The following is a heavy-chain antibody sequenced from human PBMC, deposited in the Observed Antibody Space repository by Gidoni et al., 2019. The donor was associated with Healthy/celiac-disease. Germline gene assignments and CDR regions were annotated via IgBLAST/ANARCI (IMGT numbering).Heavy chain of an antibody. Sequence: QVQLVESGGGVVQPGRSLRLSCAASGVTSSSYGMHWVRQAPGKGLEWVAFLWYNGSNKYYADSVKGRFTISRDNSKNTLYLQMNSLRAEDTAVYYCARDPIAVAGIGAFDIWGQGTMVTVSS. D-gene: IGHD6-19*01. CDR2: LWYNGSNK. CDR3: ARDPIAVAGIGAFDI. V-gene: IGHV3-33*01. J-gene: IGHJ3*02. CDR1: GVTSSSYG.